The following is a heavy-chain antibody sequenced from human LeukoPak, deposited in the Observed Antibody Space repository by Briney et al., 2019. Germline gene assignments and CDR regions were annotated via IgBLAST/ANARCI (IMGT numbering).Heavy chain of an antibody. CDR2: ISGSGGST. CDR3: AKDGGSWFDFDY. V-gene: IGHV3-23*01. J-gene: IGHJ4*02. Sequence: GGPLRLSCAASGFTFSSYAMSWVRQAPGKGLEWVSAISGSGGSTYYADSVKGRFTISRDNSKNTLYLQMNSLRAEDTAVYYCAKDGGSWFDFDYWGQGTLVTVSS. CDR1: GFTFSSYA. D-gene: IGHD6-13*01.